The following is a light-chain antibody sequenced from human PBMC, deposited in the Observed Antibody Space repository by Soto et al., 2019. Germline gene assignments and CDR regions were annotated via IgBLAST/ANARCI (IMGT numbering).Light chain of an antibody. CDR1: SSDVGPYNY. CDR2: EVS. Sequence: QSALTQPASVSGSPGQSITISCAGTSSDVGPYNYVSWYQLHPGKAPKLMIFEVSNRPSGVSNRFSGSKPGNTASLTISGLQAEDEADYYCSSYTSTDTLYVFGTGTKVTVL. CDR3: SSYTSTDTLYV. J-gene: IGLJ1*01. V-gene: IGLV2-14*01.